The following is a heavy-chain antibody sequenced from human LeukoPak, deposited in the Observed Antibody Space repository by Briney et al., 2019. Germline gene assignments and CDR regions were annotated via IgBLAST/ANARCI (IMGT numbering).Heavy chain of an antibody. D-gene: IGHD5-24*01. J-gene: IGHJ4*02. CDR1: GGSFSGYY. Sequence: SETLSLTCAVYGGSFSGYYWSWIRQPPGKGLEWIGEINHSGSTNYNPSLKSRVTISVDTSKNRFSLKLSSVTAADTAVYYCARDRDGYNYWGQGTLVTVSS. CDR2: INHSGST. V-gene: IGHV4-34*01. CDR3: ARDRDGYNY.